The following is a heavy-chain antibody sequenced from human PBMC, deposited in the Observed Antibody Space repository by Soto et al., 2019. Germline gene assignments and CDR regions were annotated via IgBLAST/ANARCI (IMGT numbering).Heavy chain of an antibody. J-gene: IGHJ6*02. CDR1: GYTFTSYY. V-gene: IGHV1-46*01. D-gene: IGHD4-17*01. CDR2: INPSGGST. CDR3: ARVSNAGDYAPYYYYGMDV. Sequence: GASVKVSCKASGYTFTSYYMHWVRQAPGQGLEWMGIINPSGGSTSYAQKFQGRVTMTRDTSTSTVYMELSSLRSEDTAVYYCARVSNAGDYAPYYYYGMDVWGQGTTVTVSS.